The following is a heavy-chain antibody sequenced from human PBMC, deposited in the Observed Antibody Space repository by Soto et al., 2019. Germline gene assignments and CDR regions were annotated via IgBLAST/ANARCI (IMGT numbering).Heavy chain of an antibody. J-gene: IGHJ4*02. CDR3: ATNNRASYNFDY. CDR2: IIPLFGTT. CDR1: GGTFSSYA. D-gene: IGHD3-16*01. V-gene: IGHV1-69*13. Sequence: SVKVSCKAFGGTFSSYAISWVRQAPGQGLEWMGGIIPLFGTTNYAPKFQGRVAITADERARTAYMDLSSLKSEDTAVYYCATNNRASYNFDYWGQGTLVTVYS.